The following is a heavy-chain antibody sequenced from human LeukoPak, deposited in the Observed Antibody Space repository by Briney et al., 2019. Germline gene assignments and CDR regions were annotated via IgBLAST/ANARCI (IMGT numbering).Heavy chain of an antibody. CDR1: GFTFSNYA. CDR3: AKDLHYYGPGSSPQY. Sequence: GRSLRLSCEASGFTFSNYAMHWVRRAPGKGLEWVVPISYDGSTKHYADSVKGRFTISRDNSKNTLSLQINSLRSEDTAVYYCAKDLHYYGPGSSPQYWGQGTLVTVSS. D-gene: IGHD3-10*01. V-gene: IGHV3-30*18. J-gene: IGHJ4*02. CDR2: ISYDGSTK.